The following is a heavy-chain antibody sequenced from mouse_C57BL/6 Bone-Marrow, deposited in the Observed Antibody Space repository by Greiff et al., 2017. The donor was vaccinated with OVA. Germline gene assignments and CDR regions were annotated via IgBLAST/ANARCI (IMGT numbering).Heavy chain of an antibody. J-gene: IGHJ4*01. Sequence: VQLQQPGAELVMPGASVKLSCKASGYTFTSYWMHWVKQRPGQGLEWIGEIDPSDSYTNYNQKFKGKSTLTVDKSSSTAYMQLSSLTSEDSAVYYCARSETYTLGMDYWGQGTPVTVSA. CDR3: ARSETYTLGMDY. V-gene: IGHV1-69*01. CDR2: IDPSDSYT. CDR1: GYTFTSYW.